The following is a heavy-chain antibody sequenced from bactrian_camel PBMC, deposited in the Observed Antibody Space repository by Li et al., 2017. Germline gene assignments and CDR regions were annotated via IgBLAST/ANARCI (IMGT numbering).Heavy chain of an antibody. J-gene: IGHJ4*01. D-gene: IGHD3*01. CDR1: GYTISNNC. Sequence: HVQLVESGGGSVQAGGSLRLSCAASGYTISNNCMGWFRQASGKEREGVATIRTRLFSSTYADSVKGRFTISKDKNTLYLQMDSLKPEDTAMYYCAAETLSGTCRPTDLRCKYWGQGTQVTVS. CDR3: AAETLSGTCRPTDLRCKY. V-gene: IGHV3S26*01. CDR2: IRTRLFSS.